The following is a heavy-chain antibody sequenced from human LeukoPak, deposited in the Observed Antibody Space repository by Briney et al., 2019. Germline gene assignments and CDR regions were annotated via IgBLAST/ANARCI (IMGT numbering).Heavy chain of an antibody. D-gene: IGHD5-12*01. CDR2: TVGGGDGT. CDR1: GFTFSSTS. Sequence: GGSLRLSCAASGFTFSSTSMSWVRQAPGKGLEWVAVTVGGGDGTYYADSVKGRFTISRDNSNNTLYLQMNSLRAEDTAVYYCASSRYSGYDFFYWGQGTLVTVSS. V-gene: IGHV3-23*01. CDR3: ASSRYSGYDFFY. J-gene: IGHJ4*02.